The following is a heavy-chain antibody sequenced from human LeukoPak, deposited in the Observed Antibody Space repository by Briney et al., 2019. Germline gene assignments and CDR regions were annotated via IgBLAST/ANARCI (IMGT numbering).Heavy chain of an antibody. CDR2: INPSSGGT. CDR1: GYTFTGYY. D-gene: IGHD1-26*01. V-gene: IGHV1-2*02. Sequence: ASVKVSCKASGYTFTGYYMHWVRQAPGQGLEWMGWINPSSGGTNYAQKFQGRVTMTRDTSISTAYMELSRLRSDDTAVYYCARVQPGIVGAIYFDYWGQGTLVTVSS. CDR3: ARVQPGIVGAIYFDY. J-gene: IGHJ4*02.